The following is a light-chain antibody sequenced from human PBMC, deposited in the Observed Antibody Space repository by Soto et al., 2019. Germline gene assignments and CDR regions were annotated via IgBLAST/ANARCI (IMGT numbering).Light chain of an antibody. Sequence: QSVLTQPASVSGSPGQSITISCTGTSSDVCGYNYVSWYQQHPGKAPKLMIYDVSNRPSGVSNRFSGSKAGNTASLTISGLQAEYEADYYCSSYTSSSTVVFGGGTQVTVL. CDR1: SSDVCGYNY. CDR2: DVS. V-gene: IGLV2-14*01. J-gene: IGLJ2*01. CDR3: SSYTSSSTVV.